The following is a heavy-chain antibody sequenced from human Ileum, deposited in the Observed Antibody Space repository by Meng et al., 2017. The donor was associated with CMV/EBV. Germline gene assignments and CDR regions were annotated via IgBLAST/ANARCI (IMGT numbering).Heavy chain of an antibody. V-gene: IGHV1-69*05. CDR3: ARDRIVVVPAAIREGWFDP. D-gene: IGHD2-2*02. CDR1: FSSYA. J-gene: IGHJ5*02. Sequence: FSSYAISWVRQAPGQGLEWMGGIIPIFGTANYAQKFQGRVTITTDESTSTAYMELSSLRSEDTAVYYCARDRIVVVPAAIREGWFDPWGQGTLVTVSS. CDR2: IIPIFGTA.